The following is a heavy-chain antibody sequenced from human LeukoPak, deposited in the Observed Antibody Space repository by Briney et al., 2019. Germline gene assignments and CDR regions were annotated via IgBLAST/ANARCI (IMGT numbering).Heavy chain of an antibody. D-gene: IGHD1-26*01. CDR2: ISSSGSTI. V-gene: IGHV3-11*01. CDR1: GFTFSDYY. Sequence: GGSLRLSCAASGFTFSDYYMSWIRQAPGKGLEWVSYISSSGSTIYYADSVKGRFTISRDSAKNSLYLQMNSLRAEDTAVYYCARDHRSGSYRDHWGQGTLVTVSS. CDR3: ARDHRSGSYRDH. J-gene: IGHJ4*02.